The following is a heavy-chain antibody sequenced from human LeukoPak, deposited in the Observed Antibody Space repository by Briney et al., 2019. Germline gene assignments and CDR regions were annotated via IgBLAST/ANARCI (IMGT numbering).Heavy chain of an antibody. CDR2: IHYSGST. CDR1: GYSISSGYY. CDR3: AGYDYVWGSYRS. J-gene: IGHJ5*02. V-gene: IGHV4-38-2*01. Sequence: SETLSLTCAVSGYSISSGYYWGWIRQPPGKGLEWIGSIHYSGSTYYNPSLKSRVTISVDTSKNQFSLKLSSVTAADTAVYYCAGYDYVWGSYRSWGQGTLVTVSS. D-gene: IGHD3-16*02.